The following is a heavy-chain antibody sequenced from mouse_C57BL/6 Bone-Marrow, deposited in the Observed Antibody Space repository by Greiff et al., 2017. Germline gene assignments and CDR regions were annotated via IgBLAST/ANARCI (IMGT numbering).Heavy chain of an antibody. V-gene: IGHV5-9*01. Sequence: EVKLMESGGGLVKPGGSLKLSCAASGFTFSSYTMSWVRQTPEKRLEWVATISGGGGNTDYPDSVKGRFTISRDNAKNTLYLQMSSLRSEDTALYYCASSYYSNYDPTWFAYWGQGTLVTVSA. CDR2: ISGGGGNT. CDR1: GFTFSSYT. D-gene: IGHD2-5*01. J-gene: IGHJ3*01. CDR3: ASSYYSNYDPTWFAY.